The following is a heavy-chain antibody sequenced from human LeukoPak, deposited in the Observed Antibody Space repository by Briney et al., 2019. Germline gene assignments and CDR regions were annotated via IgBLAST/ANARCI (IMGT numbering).Heavy chain of an antibody. D-gene: IGHD6-19*01. CDR1: GFTFSSYA. CDR3: AKSGIAVAGTFGSAFDY. Sequence: GGSLRLSCAASGFTFSSYAMSWVRQAPGKGLEWVSAISGSGGSTYYADSVKGRFTISRDNSKNTLYLQMNSLRAEDTAVYYCAKSGIAVAGTFGSAFDYWGQGTLVTVSS. J-gene: IGHJ4*02. V-gene: IGHV3-23*01. CDR2: ISGSGGST.